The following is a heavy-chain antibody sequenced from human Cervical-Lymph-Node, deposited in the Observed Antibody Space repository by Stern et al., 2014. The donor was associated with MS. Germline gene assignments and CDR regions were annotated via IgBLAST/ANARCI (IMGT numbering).Heavy chain of an antibody. CDR2: LDWDGDK. V-gene: IGHV2-70*01. D-gene: IGHD3-22*01. CDR3: ARTRSRGYYAPPDY. Sequence: ESGPALVKPTQTLTLTCTFSGISLTTSGMCVSWIRQPPGKALEWLALLDWDGDKYYNTSLKTRLTISKDTSKNQVVLTMTNMDPMDTATFYCARTRSRGYYAPPDYWGQGTLVTVSS. J-gene: IGHJ4*02. CDR1: GISLTTSGMC.